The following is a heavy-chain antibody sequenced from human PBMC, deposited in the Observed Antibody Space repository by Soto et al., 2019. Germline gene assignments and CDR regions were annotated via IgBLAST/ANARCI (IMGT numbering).Heavy chain of an antibody. CDR2: INPSGGST. CDR3: ARSKLTTVVTHDYYYYGMDV. CDR1: GYTFTSYY. D-gene: IGHD4-17*01. V-gene: IGHV1-46*01. Sequence: GAGVKVSCKASGYTFTSYYIHWVLQAPGQALEWMGIINPSGGSTSYAQKFQGRVTMTRDTSTSTVYMELSSLRSEDTAVYYCARSKLTTVVTHDYYYYGMDVWGQGTTVTVLL. J-gene: IGHJ6*02.